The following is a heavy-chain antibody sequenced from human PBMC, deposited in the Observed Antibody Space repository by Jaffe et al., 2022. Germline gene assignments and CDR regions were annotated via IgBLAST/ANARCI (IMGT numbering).Heavy chain of an antibody. CDR1: GFTFSSYE. CDR3: ARAFSGSYFRGDAFDI. V-gene: IGHV3-48*03. D-gene: IGHD1-26*01. Sequence: EVQLVESGGGLVQPGGSLRLSCAASGFTFSSYEMNWVRQAPGKGLEWVSYISSSGSTIYYADSVKGRFTISRDNAKNSLYLQMNSLRAEDTAVYYCARAFSGSYFRGDAFDIWGQGTMVTVSS. CDR2: ISSSGSTI. J-gene: IGHJ3*02.